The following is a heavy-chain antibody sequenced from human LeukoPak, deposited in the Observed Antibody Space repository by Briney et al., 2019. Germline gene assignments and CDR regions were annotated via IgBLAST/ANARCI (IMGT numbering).Heavy chain of an antibody. V-gene: IGHV1-69*13. CDR3: ATQPGIASSGPLYNWFDP. CDR1: GGTFSSYA. D-gene: IGHD6-13*01. CDR2: IIPIFGTA. Sequence: SVKVSCKASGGTFSSYAISWVRQAPGQGLEWMGGIIPIFGTANYAQKFQGRVTITADESTSTAYMELSSLRSEDTAVYYCATQPGIASSGPLYNWFDPWGQGTLVTVSS. J-gene: IGHJ5*02.